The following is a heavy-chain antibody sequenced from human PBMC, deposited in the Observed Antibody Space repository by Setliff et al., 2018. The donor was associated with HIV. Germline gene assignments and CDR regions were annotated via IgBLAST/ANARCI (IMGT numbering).Heavy chain of an antibody. CDR1: GYSFTSYW. CDR3: ASHDYYDSSVYYYRFDY. J-gene: IGHJ4*02. CDR2: IDPSDSYT. D-gene: IGHD3-22*01. V-gene: IGHV5-10-1*01. Sequence: PGESLKISCKGSGYSFTSYWINWVRQMPGKGLEWMGRIDPSDSYTNCNPSFQGHVTISADKSISTAYLQWSSLKASDTAMYYCASHDYYDSSVYYYRFDYWGQGTQVTVSS.